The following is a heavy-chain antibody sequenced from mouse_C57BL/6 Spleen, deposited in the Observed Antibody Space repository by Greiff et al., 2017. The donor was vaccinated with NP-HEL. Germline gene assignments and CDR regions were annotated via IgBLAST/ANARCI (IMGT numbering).Heavy chain of an antibody. CDR3: ARREGSNSVDD. D-gene: IGHD1-1*01. CDR2: INPNNGGT. J-gene: IGHJ2*01. Sequence: EVQLQQSGPELVKPGASVKIPCKASGYTFTDYNMDWVKQSHGKSLEWIGDINPNNGGTIYNQKFKGKATLTVDKSSSTAYMELRSLTSEDTAVYYCARREGSNSVDDWGQGTTLTVSS. CDR1: GYTFTDYN. V-gene: IGHV1-18*01.